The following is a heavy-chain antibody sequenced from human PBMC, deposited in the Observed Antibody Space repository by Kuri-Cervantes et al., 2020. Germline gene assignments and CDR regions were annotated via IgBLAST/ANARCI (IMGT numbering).Heavy chain of an antibody. J-gene: IGHJ4*02. D-gene: IGHD3/OR15-3a*01. CDR3: ARDLDGKDY. V-gene: IGHV3-7*01. Sequence: GESLKISCAASGFTFSTSVIHWVRQAPGKGLEWVANIKEDGSEKYYVDSVEGRFTISRDNAENSLYLQTNSLRAEDTAVYYCARDLDGKDYWGQGTLVTVSS. CDR1: GFTFSTSV. CDR2: IKEDGSEK.